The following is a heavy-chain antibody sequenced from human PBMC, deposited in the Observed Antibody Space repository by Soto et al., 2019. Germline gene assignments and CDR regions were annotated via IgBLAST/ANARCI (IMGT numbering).Heavy chain of an antibody. J-gene: IGHJ4*02. D-gene: IGHD3-22*01. CDR1: GYTFTSYG. V-gene: IGHV1-18*04. CDR3: ARLDRRYYYDSSGRNYFDY. Sequence: ASVKVSCKASGYTFTSYGISWVRQAPGQGLEWMGWISAYNGNTNYAQKLQGRVTMTTDTSTSTAYMELRSLRSDGTAVYYCARLDRRYYYDSSGRNYFDYWGQGTLVTVSS. CDR2: ISAYNGNT.